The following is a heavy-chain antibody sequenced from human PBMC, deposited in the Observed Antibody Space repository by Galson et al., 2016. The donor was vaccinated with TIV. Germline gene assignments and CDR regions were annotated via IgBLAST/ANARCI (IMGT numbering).Heavy chain of an antibody. V-gene: IGHV4-39*07. CDR3: ARTTGAGIAARVLFDF. Sequence: LSLTCTGSGGSISGHYWHWIRQPPGKGLEWIGTIYYTGITFYNPSLESRVTVSVDTSKNHFSLKLSSVSAADTAVYYCARTTGAGIAARVLFDFWGQGTLVTVSS. CDR1: GGSISGHY. J-gene: IGHJ4*02. D-gene: IGHD6-6*01. CDR2: IYYTGIT.